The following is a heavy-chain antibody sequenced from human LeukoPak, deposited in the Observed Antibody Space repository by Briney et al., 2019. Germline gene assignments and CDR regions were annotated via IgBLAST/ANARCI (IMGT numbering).Heavy chain of an antibody. CDR3: ARDATYSSGWYIDP. CDR2: INPNSGGT. Sequence: EASVKVSCKASGYTFTGYYMHWVRQAPGQGREWMGWINPNSGGTNYAQKFQGRVTMNKDTSISTAYMELSRLGSDDTRVYYCARDATYSSGWYIDPWGQGTLVTVSS. D-gene: IGHD6-19*01. J-gene: IGHJ5*02. CDR1: GYTFTGYY. V-gene: IGHV1-2*02.